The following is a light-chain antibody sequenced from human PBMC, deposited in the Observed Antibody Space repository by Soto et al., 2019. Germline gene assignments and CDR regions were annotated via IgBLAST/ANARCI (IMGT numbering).Light chain of an antibody. CDR1: QSISSY. V-gene: IGKV1-39*01. CDR2: AAS. CDR3: QQSYSTPFT. J-gene: IGKJ3*01. Sequence: DIQMTQSPSSLSASVGDRVTITCRASQSISSYFNWYQQKPGKAPKLLIYAASSLQSGVPSRFSGSGSGTDFTLPISSLQPEDFATYYCQQSYSTPFTFGPGTKVDIK.